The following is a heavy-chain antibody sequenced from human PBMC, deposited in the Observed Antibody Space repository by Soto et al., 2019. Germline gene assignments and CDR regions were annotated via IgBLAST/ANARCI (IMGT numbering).Heavy chain of an antibody. V-gene: IGHV3-74*01. D-gene: IGHD2-15*01. CDR2: INSDGSST. Sequence: PGGSLRLSCAASGFTFSSYWMHWVRQAPGKGLVWVSRINSDGSSTSYADPVKGRFTISRDNAKNTLYLQMNSLRAEDTAVYYCARGGDLVVATDNWFDPWGQGTLVTVSS. J-gene: IGHJ5*02. CDR3: ARGGDLVVATDNWFDP. CDR1: GFTFSSYW.